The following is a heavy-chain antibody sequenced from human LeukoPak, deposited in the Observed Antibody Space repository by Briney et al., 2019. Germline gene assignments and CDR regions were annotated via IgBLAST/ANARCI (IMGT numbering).Heavy chain of an antibody. CDR3: TRGSGWYPDY. V-gene: IGHV3-74*01. D-gene: IGHD6-19*01. CDR2: INPDGSSA. Sequence: GGSLRLSCAASGFTFSDYWMHWVRQAPGKGLVWVSRINPDGSSASYADSVKGRFTISRDNAKNTLYLQMNSLRVEDTAVFYCTRGSGWYPDYWGQGTLVTVSS. CDR1: GFTFSDYW. J-gene: IGHJ4*02.